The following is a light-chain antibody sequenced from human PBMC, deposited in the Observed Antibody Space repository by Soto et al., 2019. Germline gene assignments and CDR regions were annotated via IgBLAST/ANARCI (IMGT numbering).Light chain of an antibody. CDR2: DAS. CDR3: QHPKWA. Sequence: EILLAQSPATLSLSPGERATLSCKASQDVSIFLAWYQQKPGQAPRLLIHDASNRATGVPARFSGSGSGRDFTLTITSLEPEDSGTYYCQHPKWAFGQGTTVEI. V-gene: IGKV3-11*02. CDR1: QDVSIF. J-gene: IGKJ1*01.